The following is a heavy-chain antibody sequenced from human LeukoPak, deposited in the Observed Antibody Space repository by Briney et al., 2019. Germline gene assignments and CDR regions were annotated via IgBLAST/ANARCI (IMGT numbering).Heavy chain of an antibody. CDR1: GFTFSSYA. J-gene: IGHJ6*02. CDR3: AKARSVGAVYCSGGGCYWSSNGMDV. Sequence: GGSLRLSCAAPGFTFSSYAMSWVRQAPGKGLEWVSAISGSGGSTYYADSVKGRFTISRDNSKNTLYLQLNSLRAEDTAVYYCAKARSVGAVYCSGGGCYWSSNGMDVWGQGTTVTVSS. CDR2: ISGSGGST. V-gene: IGHV3-23*01. D-gene: IGHD2-15*01.